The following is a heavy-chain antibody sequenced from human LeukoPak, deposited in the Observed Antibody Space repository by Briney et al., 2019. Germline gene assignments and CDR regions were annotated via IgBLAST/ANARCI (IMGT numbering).Heavy chain of an antibody. V-gene: IGHV1-69*04. J-gene: IGHJ4*02. CDR3: ATSVVTSGSGVDY. CDR2: IIPILGIA. Sequence: ASVKVSCKASGGTISSYAISWVRQAPGQGLEWMGRIIPILGIANYAQKFQGRVTITADKSTSTAYMELSSLRSEDTAVYYCATSVVTSGSGVDYWGQGTLVTVSS. CDR1: GGTISSYA. D-gene: IGHD3-22*01.